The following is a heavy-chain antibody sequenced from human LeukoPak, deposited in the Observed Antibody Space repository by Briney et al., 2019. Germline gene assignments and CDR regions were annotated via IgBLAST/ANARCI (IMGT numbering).Heavy chain of an antibody. CDR3: ARSGTVTTGYYYGMDV. V-gene: IGHV4-59*01. D-gene: IGHD4-11*01. CDR2: IYYSGST. CDR1: GGSISSYY. J-gene: IGHJ6*02. Sequence: SETLSLTCTVSGGSISSYYWSWIRQPPGKGLEWIGYIYYSGSTNYNPSLKSRATISVDTSKNQFSLKLSSVTAADTAVYYCARSGTVTTGYYYGMDVWGQGTTVTVSS.